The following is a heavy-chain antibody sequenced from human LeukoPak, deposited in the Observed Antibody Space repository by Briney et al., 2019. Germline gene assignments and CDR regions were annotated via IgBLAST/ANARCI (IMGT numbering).Heavy chain of an antibody. J-gene: IGHJ4*02. D-gene: IGHD2-2*01. Sequence: KASETLSLTCTVSGGSISSYYWSWIRQPPGKGLEWIGYIYTSGSTNYNPSLKSRVTISVDTSKNQFSLKLSSVTAADTAVYYCARHAFWDDIVEVPAEFDYWGQGTLVTVSS. CDR1: GGSISSYY. CDR2: IYTSGST. V-gene: IGHV4-4*09. CDR3: ARHAFWDDIVEVPAEFDY.